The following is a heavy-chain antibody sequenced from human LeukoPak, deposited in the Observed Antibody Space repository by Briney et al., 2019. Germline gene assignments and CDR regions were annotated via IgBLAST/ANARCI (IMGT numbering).Heavy chain of an antibody. CDR2: VNSDGSST. J-gene: IGHJ4*02. CDR1: GFTFSRYW. Sequence: PGGSLRLSCVASGFTFSRYWMHWVRQAPGKGLVWVSHVNSDGSSTRYADSVKGRFTISRDNAKNTLYLQMNSMRAEDTAVYYCASPLSGHFDYWGQGTLVTVSS. CDR3: ASPLSGHFDY. V-gene: IGHV3-74*01. D-gene: IGHD3-10*01.